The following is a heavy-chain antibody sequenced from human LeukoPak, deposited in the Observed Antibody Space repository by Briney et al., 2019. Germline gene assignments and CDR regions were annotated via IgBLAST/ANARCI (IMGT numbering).Heavy chain of an antibody. CDR1: GGTFSSYA. CDR3: ARVLRTYYYGSGPYYFDY. CDR2: IIPIFGAA. V-gene: IGHV1-69*05. J-gene: IGHJ4*02. D-gene: IGHD3-10*01. Sequence: SVKVSCKASGGTFSSYAISWVRQAPGQGLEWMGGIIPIFGAANYAQKFQGRVTITTDESTSTAYMELSSLRSEDTAVYYCARVLRTYYYGSGPYYFDYWGQGTLVTVSS.